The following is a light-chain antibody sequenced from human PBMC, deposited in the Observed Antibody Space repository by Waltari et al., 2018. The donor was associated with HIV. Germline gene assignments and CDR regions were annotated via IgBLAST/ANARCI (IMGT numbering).Light chain of an antibody. J-gene: IGKJ1*01. CDR2: KSS. CDR1: HDVYTW. V-gene: IGKV1-5*03. Sequence: DIQMTQSPATLSASVGDRVTITCRASHDVYTWLAWYQQKPGQVPKIMIYKSSTLASGVPSRVSGSGWGTDFTLTIASLQPDDYATYYCLYYGSPSKTFGPGTKVDI. CDR3: LYYGSPSKT.